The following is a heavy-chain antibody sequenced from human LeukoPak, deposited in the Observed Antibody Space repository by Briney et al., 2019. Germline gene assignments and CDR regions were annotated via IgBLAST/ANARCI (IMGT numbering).Heavy chain of an antibody. D-gene: IGHD4-11*01. CDR1: GGSISSTTYY. V-gene: IGHV4-39*07. Sequence: SETLSLTCTVSGGSISSTTYYWGWIRQPPGKGLEWIGTIYYSGSTYYNPSLKSRVTISVDTPKNQFSLKLSSVTAANTAVYYCARGPTVKYFDYWGQGTLVTVSS. CDR3: ARGPTVKYFDY. CDR2: IYYSGST. J-gene: IGHJ4*02.